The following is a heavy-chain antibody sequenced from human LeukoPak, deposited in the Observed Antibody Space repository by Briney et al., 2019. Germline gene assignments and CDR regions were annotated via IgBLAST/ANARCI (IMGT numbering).Heavy chain of an antibody. CDR2: MNPNSGNT. J-gene: IGHJ4*02. D-gene: IGHD3-3*01. CDR1: GYTFTSYD. Sequence: ASVKVSCKASGYTFTSYDINWVRQATGQGLEWMGWMNPNSGNTGYAQKFQGRVTITRNTSISTAYMELGSLRSEDTAVYYCARASDFWSRNGGYWGQGTLVTVSS. CDR3: ARASDFWSRNGGY. V-gene: IGHV1-8*03.